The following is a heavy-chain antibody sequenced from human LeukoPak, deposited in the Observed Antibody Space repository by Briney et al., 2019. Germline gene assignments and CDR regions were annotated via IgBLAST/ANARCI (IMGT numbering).Heavy chain of an antibody. V-gene: IGHV4-61*01. CDR1: GGSVSSGSYY. CDR2: IYCSGST. J-gene: IGHJ4*02. CDR3: ARDAATVTTGFDY. Sequence: PSETLSLTCTVSGGSVSSGSYYWSWIRQPPGKGLEWIGYIYCSGSTNYNPSLKSRVTISVDTSKNQFSLKLSSVTAADTAVYYCARDAATVTTGFDYWGQGTLVTVSS. D-gene: IGHD4-11*01.